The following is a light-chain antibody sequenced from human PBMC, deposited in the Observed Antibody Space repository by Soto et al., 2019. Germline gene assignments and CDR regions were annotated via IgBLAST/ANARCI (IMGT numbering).Light chain of an antibody. V-gene: IGKV3-20*01. CDR1: QSFSDTY. CDR2: EXS. CDR3: QQYGSSPIT. J-gene: IGKJ5*01. Sequence: EIVLTQSPGTLSLSTGERATITXRASQSFSDTYLAWYQQKPGXPPRXXXYEXSSRATGIPDRCGGSGSGTDFTLTIRRLEPEYFAVYYCQQYGSSPITFGQGTRLEIK.